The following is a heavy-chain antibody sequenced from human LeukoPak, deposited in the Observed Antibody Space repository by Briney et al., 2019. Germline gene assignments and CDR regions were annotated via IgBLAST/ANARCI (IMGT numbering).Heavy chain of an antibody. V-gene: IGHV3-23*01. J-gene: IGHJ4*02. CDR2: ISGSGGST. CDR1: GFTFSSYA. Sequence: GGSLRLSCAASGFTFSSYATSWVRQAPGKGLEWVSAISGSGGSTYYADSVKGRFTISRDNSKNTLFLQMNSLRAEDSAVYYCATDREGDPSAYYLVGGQGTLITVSS. D-gene: IGHD3-22*01. CDR3: ATDREGDPSAYYLV.